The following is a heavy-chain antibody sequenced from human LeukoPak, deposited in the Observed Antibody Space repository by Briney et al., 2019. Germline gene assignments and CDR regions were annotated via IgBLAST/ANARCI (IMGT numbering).Heavy chain of an antibody. D-gene: IGHD1-26*01. CDR2: MNPNSDNT. V-gene: IGHV1-8*01. J-gene: IGHJ4*02. CDR1: GYTFTSYD. CDR3: ARGDLIVGVHFDY. Sequence: GASVKVSCKASGYTFTSYDINWVRQATGQGLEWMGWMNPNSDNTGYAQKFQGRVTMTRNTSISTAYMELSSLRSEDTAVYYCARGDLIVGVHFDYWGQGTLVTVSS.